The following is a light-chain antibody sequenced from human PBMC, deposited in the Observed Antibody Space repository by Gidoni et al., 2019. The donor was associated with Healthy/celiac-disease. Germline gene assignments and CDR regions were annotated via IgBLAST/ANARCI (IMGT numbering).Light chain of an antibody. J-gene: IGLJ2*01. V-gene: IGLV2-23*01. CDR2: EGS. CDR3: CSYAGSRDVV. Sequence: QSALTQPASVSGSPGQSITISCTGTSSDVGSYNLVSWYQQHPGKAHKLMIYEGSKRPSGVSNRFSGSKSGNTASLTISGLQAEDEADYYCCSYAGSRDVVFGGGTKLTVL. CDR1: SSDVGSYNL.